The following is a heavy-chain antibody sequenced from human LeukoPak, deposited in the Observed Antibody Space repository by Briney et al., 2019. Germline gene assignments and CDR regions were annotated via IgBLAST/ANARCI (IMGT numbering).Heavy chain of an antibody. CDR1: GGSISSYY. CDR2: IYYSGST. J-gene: IGHJ4*02. CDR3: ARRKLGYFDY. D-gene: IGHD7-27*01. V-gene: IGHV4-59*01. Sequence: SETLSLTCTVSGGSISSYYWSWIRQPPGKGLEWIGYIYYSGSTNYNPSLKSRVTISVDTSKNQFSLKLSSVTAADTAVYYCARRKLGYFDYWGQGTLVTVPS.